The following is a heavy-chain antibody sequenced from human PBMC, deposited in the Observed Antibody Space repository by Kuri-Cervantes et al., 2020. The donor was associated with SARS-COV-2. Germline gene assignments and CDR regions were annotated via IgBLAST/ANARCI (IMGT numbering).Heavy chain of an antibody. CDR3: AKDVAVGAHGVFDY. CDR2: IRYDGSNK. CDR1: GFTFDDYG. Sequence: GGSLRLSCAASGFTFDDYGMSWVRQAPGKGLEWVAFIRYDGSNKYYTDSVKGRFTISRDNSKNTLYLQMNSLRAEDTAVYYCAKDVAVGAHGVFDYWGQGTLVTVSS. D-gene: IGHD1-26*01. V-gene: IGHV3-30*02. J-gene: IGHJ4*02.